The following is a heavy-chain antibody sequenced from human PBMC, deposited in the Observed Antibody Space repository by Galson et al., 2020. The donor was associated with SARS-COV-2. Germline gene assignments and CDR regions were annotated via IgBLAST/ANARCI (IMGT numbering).Heavy chain of an antibody. J-gene: IGHJ6*03. Sequence: SETLSLTCSVSGGSINSSYHYWVWIRQPPGQGLEWIGSVYFSGSTYYKSSLKSRVTISVDRSKNQFSLKLSSVAASDTAVYYCARLSGSGSYFYYYYYMDVWGKGTTVTVSS. D-gene: IGHD3-10*01. CDR1: GGSINSSYHY. CDR2: VYFSGST. CDR3: ARLSGSGSYFYYYYYMDV. V-gene: IGHV4-39*01.